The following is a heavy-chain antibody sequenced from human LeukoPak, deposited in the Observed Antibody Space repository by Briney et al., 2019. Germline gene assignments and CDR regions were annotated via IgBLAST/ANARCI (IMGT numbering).Heavy chain of an antibody. V-gene: IGHV4-39*07. D-gene: IGHD3-10*01. Sequence: SETLSLTCTVSGGSISSSSYYWGWIRQPPGKGLEWIGSIYYSGSTNYNPSLKSRVTISVDTSKNQFSLKLSSVTAADTAVYYCARDRYYDSGSYYNWGQGTLVTVSS. J-gene: IGHJ4*02. CDR1: GGSISSSSYY. CDR2: IYYSGST. CDR3: ARDRYYDSGSYYN.